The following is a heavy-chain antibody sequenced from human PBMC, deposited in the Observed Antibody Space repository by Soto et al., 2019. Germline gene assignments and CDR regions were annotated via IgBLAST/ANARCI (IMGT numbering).Heavy chain of an antibody. CDR1: GFTFTSSA. J-gene: IGHJ6*03. CDR3: AARLDVSSSWVEDYYMDV. V-gene: IGHV1-58*02. CDR2: IVVGSGNT. Sequence: ASVKVSCKASGFTFTSSAMQWVRQARGQRLEWIGWIVVGSGNTNYAQKFQERVTITRDMSTSTAYMELSSLRSEDTAVYYCAARLDVSSSWVEDYYMDVWGKGTTVTVSS. D-gene: IGHD6-6*01.